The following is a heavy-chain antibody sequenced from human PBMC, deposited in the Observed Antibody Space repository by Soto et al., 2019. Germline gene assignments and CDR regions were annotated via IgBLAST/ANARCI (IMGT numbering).Heavy chain of an antibody. CDR1: GGPARSYT. CDR3: ARERFCSSTACYRDAFDV. J-gene: IGHJ3*01. Sequence: QVQLVQSGAEVRKPGSSVRVSCKASGGPARSYTLTWVRQAPGQGLEWMGRIIPLLGVPDYAQKFQGRLTIVADKSTNTAYRDLSSLTSDDTALYYCARERFCSSTACYRDAFDVWGQGTQVTVSS. CDR2: IIPLLGVP. V-gene: IGHV1-69*04. D-gene: IGHD2-2*01.